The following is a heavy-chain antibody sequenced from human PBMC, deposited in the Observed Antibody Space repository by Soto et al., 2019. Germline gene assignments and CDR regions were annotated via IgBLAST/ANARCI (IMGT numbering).Heavy chain of an antibody. CDR1: GFTVSNNY. CDR3: ARDPFQVFGY. Sequence: LRLSCAASGFTVSNNYMSWVRQAPGKGLEWISVIFSDGSTYYADSVKGRFTISRDNSENTLYLQINSLKAEDTAVYYCARDPFQVFGYWGQGTLVTVSS. CDR2: IFSDGST. V-gene: IGHV3-66*01. J-gene: IGHJ4*02.